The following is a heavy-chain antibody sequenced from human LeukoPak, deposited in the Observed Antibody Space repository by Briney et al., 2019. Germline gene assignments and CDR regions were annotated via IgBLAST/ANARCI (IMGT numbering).Heavy chain of an antibody. J-gene: IGHJ4*02. D-gene: IGHD3-10*01. V-gene: IGHV4-34*01. Sequence: PSETLSLTCAVYGGSFSGYYWSWIRQPPGKGLEWIGEINHSGSTNYNPSLKSRVTISVDTSKNQFSLKLSSVTAADTAVYYCARGRTGSYYAMRNDYWGQGTLVTVSS. CDR1: GGSFSGYY. CDR3: ARGRTGSYYAMRNDY. CDR2: INHSGST.